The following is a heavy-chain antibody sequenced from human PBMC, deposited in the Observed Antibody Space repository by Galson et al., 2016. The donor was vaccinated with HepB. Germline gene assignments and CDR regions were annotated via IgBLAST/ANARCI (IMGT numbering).Heavy chain of an antibody. CDR1: GFTFSSYA. CDR3: AKDGRSGYPPSYFAGYYFDY. D-gene: IGHD1-26*01. CDR2: ISGSGGST. J-gene: IGHJ4*02. V-gene: IGHV3-23*01. Sequence: SLRLSCAASGFTFSSYAMSWVRQAPGKGLEWVSAISGSGGSTYYAGSVKGRFTISRDNSKNTLYLQMNTLRAEDTAVYYCAKDGRSGYPPSYFAGYYFDYWGQGTLVTVSS.